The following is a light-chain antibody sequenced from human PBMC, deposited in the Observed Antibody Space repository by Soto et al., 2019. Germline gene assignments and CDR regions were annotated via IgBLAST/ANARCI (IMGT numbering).Light chain of an antibody. J-gene: IGKJ1*01. CDR1: QSVNSIY. V-gene: IGKV3-20*01. CDR3: QQLGDSLWT. CDR2: GAS. Sequence: VLTQSPGTLSSSAGERATLSCRASQSVNSIYVDWYQQRPGQAPRLLINGASSRATGIPDRVSGSGSGTHLSLTISSLEPEEFGVYYCQQLGDSLWTFGQGTKVEIK.